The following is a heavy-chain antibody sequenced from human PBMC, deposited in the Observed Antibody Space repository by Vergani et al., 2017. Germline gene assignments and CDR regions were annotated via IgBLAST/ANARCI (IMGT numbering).Heavy chain of an antibody. J-gene: IGHJ4*02. Sequence: KESGPALVKPTQTLTLTCTLSGFSVNSHPMRVIWIRQPPGKGLEWIGEINNDGHTNYKPSLKSRVTMSIDTSKNQFSLKLTSVTAADTAVYYCATGAGPFDIWGQGTLVTVSS. CDR2: INNDGHT. D-gene: IGHD7-27*01. CDR1: GFSVNSHPMR. CDR3: ATGAGPFDI. V-gene: IGHV4-28*02.